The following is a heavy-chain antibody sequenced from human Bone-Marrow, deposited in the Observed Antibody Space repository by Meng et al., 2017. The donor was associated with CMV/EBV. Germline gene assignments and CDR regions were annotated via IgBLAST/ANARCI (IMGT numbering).Heavy chain of an antibody. Sequence: SETLSLTCTVSGYSISDGYYWGWIRQSPGKGLEWIASTYHSGETFHNPSLKRRVTISVDTSKNHFSLRLTSVTAADTAVYFCARVGFNARAVAFWGQGPRVTVSS. V-gene: IGHV4-38-2*02. J-gene: IGHJ3*01. CDR2: TYHSGET. CDR3: ARVGFNARAVAF. D-gene: IGHD2-2*01. CDR1: GYSISDGYY.